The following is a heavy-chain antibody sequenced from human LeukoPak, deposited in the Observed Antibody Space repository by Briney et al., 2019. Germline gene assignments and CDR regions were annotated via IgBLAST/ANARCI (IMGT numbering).Heavy chain of an antibody. Sequence: GASLRLSCAASGFTFSSYAMSWVRQAPGKGLEWVSAISGSGGSTYYADSVKGRFTISRDNSKNTLYLQVNSLRAEDTAVYYCAKEGSSSWYEDYFDYWGQGTLVTVSS. D-gene: IGHD6-13*01. CDR2: ISGSGGST. J-gene: IGHJ4*02. CDR3: AKEGSSSWYEDYFDY. CDR1: GFTFSSYA. V-gene: IGHV3-23*01.